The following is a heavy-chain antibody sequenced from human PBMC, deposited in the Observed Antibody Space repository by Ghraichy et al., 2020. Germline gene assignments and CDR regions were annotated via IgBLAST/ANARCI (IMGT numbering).Heavy chain of an antibody. CDR3: ARHPTMSSGGHWFDP. V-gene: IGHV5-51*01. CDR2: IHGGDSST. CDR1: GYSFPSYW. Sequence: GESLNISCKGSGYSFPSYWIGWLRQMPGKGLEWMGIIHGGDSSTKYNPSFQGQVTISADKSISTAYLQWTSLRAADTAMYYCARHPTMSSGGHWFDPWGQGSLVTVPS. J-gene: IGHJ5*02. D-gene: IGHD5-24*01.